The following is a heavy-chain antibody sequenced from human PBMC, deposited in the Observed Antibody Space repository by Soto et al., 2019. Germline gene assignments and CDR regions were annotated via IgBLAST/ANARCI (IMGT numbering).Heavy chain of an antibody. CDR2: INAGNGNT. Sequence: ASVKVSCKASGYTFTSYAMHWVRQAPGQRLEWMGWINAGNGNTKYSQKFQGRVTITRDTSASTAYMELSRLRSDDTAVYYCARDKSNYGMDVWGQGTTVTVSS. J-gene: IGHJ6*02. CDR1: GYTFTSYA. CDR3: ARDKSNYGMDV. V-gene: IGHV1-3*01.